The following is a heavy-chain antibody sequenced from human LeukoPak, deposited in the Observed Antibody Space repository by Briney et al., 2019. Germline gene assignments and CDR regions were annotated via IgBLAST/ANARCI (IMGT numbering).Heavy chain of an antibody. V-gene: IGHV4-34*01. CDR2: INHSGST. J-gene: IGHJ6*02. CDR3: ARGRVVVVAASYYYGMDV. D-gene: IGHD2-15*01. CDR1: GGSFSGYY. Sequence: PSETLSLTCAVYGGSFSGYYWSWIRQPPGKGLEWIGEINHSGSTNYNPSLKSRVTISVDTSKNQSSLKLSSVTAADTAVYYCARGRVVVVAASYYYGMDVCGQGTTVTVSS.